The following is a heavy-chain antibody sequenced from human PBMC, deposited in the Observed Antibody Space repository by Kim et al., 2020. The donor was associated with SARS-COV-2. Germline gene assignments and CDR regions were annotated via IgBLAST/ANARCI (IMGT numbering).Heavy chain of an antibody. CDR3: AMGNDTIGYGRLDP. V-gene: IGHV4-30-4*01. Sequence: SETLSLTCTVSGVSISSRDYYWNWIRQSPGQGLEWIGYMYNGGTTSYNPSLKSRVTISADTSTNQFSLNLKSVTAADTAVYYCAMGNDTIGYGRLDPWG. D-gene: IGHD3-22*01. CDR2: MYNGGTT. J-gene: IGHJ5*02. CDR1: GVSISSRDYY.